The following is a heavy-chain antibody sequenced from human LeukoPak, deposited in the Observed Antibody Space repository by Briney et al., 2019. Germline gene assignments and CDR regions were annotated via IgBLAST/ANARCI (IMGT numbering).Heavy chain of an antibody. D-gene: IGHD3-9*01. V-gene: IGHV3-30*18. CDR1: GFTFSSYG. J-gene: IGHJ6*04. Sequence: GRSLRLSCAASGFTFSSYGMHWVRQAPGKGLEWVAVISYDGSNKYYADSVKGRFTISRDNSKNTLYLQMNSLRAEDTAVYYCAKVDRRYFDWLSLYGMDVWGKGPTVTVSS. CDR2: ISYDGSNK. CDR3: AKVDRRYFDWLSLYGMDV.